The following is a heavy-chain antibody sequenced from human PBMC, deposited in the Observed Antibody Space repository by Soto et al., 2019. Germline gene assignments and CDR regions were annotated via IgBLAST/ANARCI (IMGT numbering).Heavy chain of an antibody. CDR3: ARLQKGYFDWLLTAYFDY. CDR2: IYYSGST. CDR1: GGSISSSSYY. Sequence: SETLSLTCTVSGGSISSSSYYWGWIRQPPGKGLEWIGSIYYSGSTYYNPSLKSRVTISVDTSKNQFSLKLSSVTAADTAVYYCARLQKGYFDWLLTAYFDYWGQGTLVTVSS. D-gene: IGHD3-9*01. V-gene: IGHV4-39*01. J-gene: IGHJ4*02.